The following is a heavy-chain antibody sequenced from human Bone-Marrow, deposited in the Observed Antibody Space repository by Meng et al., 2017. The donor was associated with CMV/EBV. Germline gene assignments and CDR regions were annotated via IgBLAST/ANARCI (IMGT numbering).Heavy chain of an antibody. CDR2: INWNGGST. V-gene: IGHV3-20*04. J-gene: IGHJ1*01. D-gene: IGHD6-6*01. CDR1: GFTFDDYG. Sequence: GGSLRLSCAASGFTFDDYGMSWVRQAPGKGLEWVSGINWNGGSTGYADSVKGRFTISRDNAKNSLYLQMNSLRAEDTALYYCARGTSYSSSLEYFQHWGQGTRVTVSS. CDR3: ARGTSYSSSLEYFQH.